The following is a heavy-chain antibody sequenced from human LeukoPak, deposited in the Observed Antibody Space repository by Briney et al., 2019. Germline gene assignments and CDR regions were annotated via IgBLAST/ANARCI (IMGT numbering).Heavy chain of an antibody. CDR3: ARGRGRYSSGHDY. V-gene: IGHV4-39*07. CDR1: GASISRSSYY. D-gene: IGHD6-19*01. J-gene: IGHJ4*02. Sequence: SETLSLTCAVSGASISRSSYYWGWIRQPPGKGLEWIGSFYYSGSTYYNPSLKSRVTMSVDTSKNQFSLKLTSVTAADTAVYYCARGRGRYSSGHDYWGQGTLVTVSS. CDR2: FYYSGST.